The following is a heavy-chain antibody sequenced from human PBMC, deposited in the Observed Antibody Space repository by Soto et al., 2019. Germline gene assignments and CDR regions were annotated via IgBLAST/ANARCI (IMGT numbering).Heavy chain of an antibody. CDR3: ARVRPWHYSSIWPNYGMDV. J-gene: IGHJ6*02. V-gene: IGHV1-2*02. CDR2: INPNSGGT. Sequence: ASVKVSCKASGYTFTGYYMHWVRQAPGQGLEWMGWINPNSGGTNYAQKFQGRVTMTRDTSISTAYMELSRLRSDDTAVYYCARVRPWHYSSIWPNYGMDVWGQGTTVTVSS. CDR1: GYTFTGYY. D-gene: IGHD6-13*01.